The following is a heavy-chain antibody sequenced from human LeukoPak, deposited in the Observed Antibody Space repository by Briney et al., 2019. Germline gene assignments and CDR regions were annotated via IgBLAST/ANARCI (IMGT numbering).Heavy chain of an antibody. CDR3: ARDGLWSHYYQHGMDV. D-gene: IGHD5-18*01. J-gene: IGHJ6*02. CDR1: GFTFSAYG. V-gene: IGHV3-48*03. Sequence: GSLRLSCADSGFTFSAYGMNWVRQAPGKGLEWVSYISSSSSVIFYADSVEGRFTISRDNAGSSLYLQMTSLRAEDTGTYYCARDGLWSHYYQHGMDVWGQGTAVTVSS. CDR2: ISSSSSVI.